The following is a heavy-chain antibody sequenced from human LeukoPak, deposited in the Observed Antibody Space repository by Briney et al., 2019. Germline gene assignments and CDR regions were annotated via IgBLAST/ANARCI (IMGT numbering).Heavy chain of an antibody. J-gene: IGHJ3*02. CDR1: GYTLTELS. D-gene: IGHD1-26*01. Sequence: ASVKVSCTVSGYTLTELSMHWVRQAPGKGLEWMGGFDPEDGETIYAQKFQGRVTMTEDTSTDTAYMELSSLRSEDTAVYYCATDSGSYDDAFDIWGQGTMVTVSS. CDR3: ATDSGSYDDAFDI. V-gene: IGHV1-24*01. CDR2: FDPEDGET.